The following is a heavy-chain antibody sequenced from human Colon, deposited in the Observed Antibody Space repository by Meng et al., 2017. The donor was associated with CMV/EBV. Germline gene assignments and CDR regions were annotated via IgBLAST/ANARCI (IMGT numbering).Heavy chain of an antibody. Sequence: GESLKISCAASGFTFSSYWMSWVRQAPGKGLEWVANIKQDGSEKYYVDSVKGRFTISRDNSKNTVDLQMDSLRGEDAAIYYCARASNTSFDPWGQGTRVTVSS. V-gene: IGHV3-7*01. J-gene: IGHJ5*02. CDR3: ARASNTSFDP. CDR2: IKQDGSEK. D-gene: IGHD2/OR15-2a*01. CDR1: GFTFSSYW.